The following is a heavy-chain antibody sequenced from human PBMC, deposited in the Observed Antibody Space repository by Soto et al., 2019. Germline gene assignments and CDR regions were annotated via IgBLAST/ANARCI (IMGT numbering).Heavy chain of an antibody. Sequence: ASVKVSCKASGGTFSSYAISWVRQAPGQGLEWMGGIIPIFGTANYAQKFQGRVTITADESTSTAYMELSSLRSEDTAVYYCAKATSRAPHYYYYYGMDVWGQGTTVTVSS. CDR3: AKATSRAPHYYYYYGMDV. V-gene: IGHV1-69*13. J-gene: IGHJ6*02. CDR1: GGTFSSYA. CDR2: IIPIFGTA. D-gene: IGHD5-12*01.